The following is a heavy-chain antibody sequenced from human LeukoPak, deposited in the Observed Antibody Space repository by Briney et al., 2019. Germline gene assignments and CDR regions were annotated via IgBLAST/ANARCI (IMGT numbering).Heavy chain of an antibody. D-gene: IGHD3-10*01. V-gene: IGHV3-23*05. Sequence: GGSLRLSCAASGFTFSRYDLSWVRQAPGKGLECVSTISRTVTTTYYADSVKGRFTISRDNAKNSLYLQMNSLRAEDTAVYYCARVGSNSGYYYYYMDVWGKGTTVTVSS. CDR2: ISRTVTTT. J-gene: IGHJ6*03. CDR3: ARVGSNSGYYYYYMDV. CDR1: GFTFSRYD.